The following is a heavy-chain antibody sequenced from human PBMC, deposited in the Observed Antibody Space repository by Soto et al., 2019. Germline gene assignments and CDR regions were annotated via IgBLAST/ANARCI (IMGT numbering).Heavy chain of an antibody. CDR2: IYWDDNK. V-gene: IGHV2-5*02. Sequence: QITLKESGPTLVKPTQTLTLTCTFSGFSLNTNGVGVGWLRQPPGEALEWLALIYWDDNKRYSPSLKSRLTVTKDTSKDQVVLTMTNMDPVDTATYYCAHRRDRAWYFDYWGQGTLVTVSS. J-gene: IGHJ4*02. CDR3: AHRRDRAWYFDY. CDR1: GFSLNTNGVG.